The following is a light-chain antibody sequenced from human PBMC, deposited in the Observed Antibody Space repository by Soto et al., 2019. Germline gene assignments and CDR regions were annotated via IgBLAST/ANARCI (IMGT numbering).Light chain of an antibody. Sequence: DIQMTQSPSSLSASVGDRVTITCRASQSINTYLNWYQQKPGKAPDLLIFDAFTLKSGVPSRFSGSGSGTDFTLTINSLQPEDFANYYCQQSYSDPTFGGGTKVEI. CDR1: QSINTY. CDR2: DAF. J-gene: IGKJ4*01. CDR3: QQSYSDPT. V-gene: IGKV1-39*01.